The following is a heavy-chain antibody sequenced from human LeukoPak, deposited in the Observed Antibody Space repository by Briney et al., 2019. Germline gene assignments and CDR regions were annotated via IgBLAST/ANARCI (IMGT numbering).Heavy chain of an antibody. CDR1: GFTFDDYT. Sequence: GGSLRLSYAASGFTFDDYTMHWVRQAPGKGLEWVSFSSRDKGRTNYADSVKGRFTISRDNSKNSLYLQMNSLRAEDTALYYCARGGQSGSYYYDYWGQGTLVTVSS. CDR2: SSRDKGRT. D-gene: IGHD1-26*01. V-gene: IGHV3-43*01. J-gene: IGHJ4*02. CDR3: ARGGQSGSYYYDY.